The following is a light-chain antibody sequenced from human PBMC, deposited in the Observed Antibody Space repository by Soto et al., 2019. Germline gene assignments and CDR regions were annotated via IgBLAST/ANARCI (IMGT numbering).Light chain of an antibody. CDR2: DVS. J-gene: IGLJ1*01. CDR3: AAWDDSLDGLYV. Sequence: QSALTQPRSVSGSPGQSVTISCTGTSSDVGGYNYASWYQQHPGKAPKLMIYDVSRRPSGVPDRFSGSKSGNTASLTISGLQAEDEADYYCAAWDDSLDGLYVFGTGTKVTVL. CDR1: SSDVGGYNY. V-gene: IGLV2-11*01.